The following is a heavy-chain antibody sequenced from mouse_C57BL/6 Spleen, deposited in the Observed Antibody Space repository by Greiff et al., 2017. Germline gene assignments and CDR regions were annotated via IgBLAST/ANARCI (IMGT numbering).Heavy chain of an antibody. CDR2: FYPGSGSI. CDR1: GYTFTEYT. D-gene: IGHD3-2*02. CDR3: ARHEATAQATYYAMDY. V-gene: IGHV1-62-2*01. Sequence: VQLQQSGAELVKPGASVKLSCKASGYTFTEYTIHWVKQRSGQGLEWIGWFYPGSGSIKYNEKFKDKATLTADKSSSTVYMELSRLTSEDSAVXFCARHEATAQATYYAMDYWGQGTSVTVSS. J-gene: IGHJ4*01.